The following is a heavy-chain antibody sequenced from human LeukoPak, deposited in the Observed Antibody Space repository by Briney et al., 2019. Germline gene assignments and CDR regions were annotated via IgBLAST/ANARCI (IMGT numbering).Heavy chain of an antibody. CDR3: ARVAAKNSGYDVLIGPNDY. J-gene: IGHJ4*02. CDR1: GYTFTSYY. CDR2: INPSGGST. D-gene: IGHD5-12*01. Sequence: EASVKVSCKASGYTFTSYYMHWVRQAPGQGLEWMGIINPSGGSTSYAQKFQGRVTMTRDMSTSTVYMELSSLRSEDTAVYYCARVAAKNSGYDVLIGPNDYWDQGTLVTVSS. V-gene: IGHV1-46*01.